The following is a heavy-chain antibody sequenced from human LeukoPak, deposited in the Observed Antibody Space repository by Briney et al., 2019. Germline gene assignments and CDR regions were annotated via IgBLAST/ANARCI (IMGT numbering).Heavy chain of an antibody. J-gene: IGHJ3*02. CDR2: ISYDGSNK. Sequence: PGGSLRLPCAASGFTFSSYAMHWVRQAPGKGLEWVAVISYDGSNKYYADSVKGRFTISRDNSKNTLYLQMNSLRAEDTAVYYCARANERDAFDIWGQGTMVTVSS. V-gene: IGHV3-30-3*01. CDR1: GFTFSSYA. D-gene: IGHD1-1*01. CDR3: ARANERDAFDI.